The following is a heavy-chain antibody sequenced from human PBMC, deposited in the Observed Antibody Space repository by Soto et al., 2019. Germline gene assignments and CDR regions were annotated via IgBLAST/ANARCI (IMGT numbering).Heavy chain of an antibody. CDR3: ARHRRVHDFVLMVYAPESGMDV. V-gene: IGHV5-51*01. CDR2: IYPGDSDT. D-gene: IGHD2-8*01. Sequence: GESLKISCKGSGYKFTDYWIGWVRQKPGKGLEWMGIIYPGDSDTKYSPSFQGQVTISVDKSINTSYLQWSSLRASDTAMYYCARHRRVHDFVLMVYAPESGMDVWGQGTTVTVSS. CDR1: GYKFTDYW. J-gene: IGHJ6*02.